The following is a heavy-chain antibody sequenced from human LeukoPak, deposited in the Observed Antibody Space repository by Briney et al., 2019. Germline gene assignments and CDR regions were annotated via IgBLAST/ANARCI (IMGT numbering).Heavy chain of an antibody. CDR3: ARESGWGSGSSYNWFDP. Sequence: PSETLSLTCTVSGGSISSYYWSWIRQPPGKGLEWIGYIYYSGSTNHNPSLKSRVTISVDTSKNQFSLKLSSVTAADTAVYYCARESGWGSGSSYNWFDPWGQGTLVTVSS. J-gene: IGHJ5*02. CDR1: GGSISSYY. CDR2: IYYSGST. D-gene: IGHD3-10*01. V-gene: IGHV4-59*01.